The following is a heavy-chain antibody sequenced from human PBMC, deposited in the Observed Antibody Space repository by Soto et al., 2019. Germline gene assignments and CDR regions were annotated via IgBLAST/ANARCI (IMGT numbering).Heavy chain of an antibody. CDR2: IHHNGNS. Sequence: QVQLQESGPGLVKPSQTLSLTCTVSGGSISSGAYYWSWVRQPPGKGLKWIGYIHHNGNSNNNPSLKSRISISLDTSKNQFSLNLTSVTAADTAVYYCARVSATGTRWFDPWGQGTLVTVSS. CDR1: GGSISSGAYY. V-gene: IGHV4-31*03. CDR3: ARVSATGTRWFDP. J-gene: IGHJ5*02. D-gene: IGHD1-26*01.